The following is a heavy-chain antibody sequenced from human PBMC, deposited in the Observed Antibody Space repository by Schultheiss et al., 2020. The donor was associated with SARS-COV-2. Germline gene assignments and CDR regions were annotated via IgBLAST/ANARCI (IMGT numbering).Heavy chain of an antibody. V-gene: IGHV4-38-2*02. Sequence: SETLSLTCTVSGYSISSGYYWGWIRQPPGKGLEWIGSIYYSGSTNYNPSLKSRVTISVDTSKNQFSLKLSSVTAADTAVYYCASEGSSGWYDLDYWGQGTLVTVSS. CDR3: ASEGSSGWYDLDY. J-gene: IGHJ4*02. CDR1: GYSISSGYY. CDR2: IYYSGST. D-gene: IGHD6-19*01.